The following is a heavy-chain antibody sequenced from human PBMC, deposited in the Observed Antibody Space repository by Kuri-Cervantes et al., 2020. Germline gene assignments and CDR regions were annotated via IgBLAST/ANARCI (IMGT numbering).Heavy chain of an antibody. CDR3: ARVDYGLDY. V-gene: IGHV4-61*08. CDR1: GGSISSGAYF. J-gene: IGHJ4*02. CDR2: IYSSGAT. D-gene: IGHD4/OR15-4a*01. Sequence: GSLRLTCTVSGGSISSGAYFWSWIRQPPGKGLEWMGYIYSSGATNYNPSLKSRVTISVDTSKNQFSLKLISVTAADTAVYYCARVDYGLDYWGQGTLVTVSS.